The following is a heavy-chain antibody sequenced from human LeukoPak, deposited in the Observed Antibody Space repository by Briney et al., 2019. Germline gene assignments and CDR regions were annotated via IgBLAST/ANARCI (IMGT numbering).Heavy chain of an antibody. D-gene: IGHD3-3*01. J-gene: IGHJ5*02. CDR2: ISAYNGNT. CDR1: GGTFSSYG. CDR3: ARDGGLRFLEWPDNWFDP. Sequence: ASVKVSCKASGGTFSSYGISWVRQAPGQGLEWMGWISAYNGNTNYAQKLQGRVTMTTDTSTSTAYMELRSLRSDDTAVYYCARDGGLRFLEWPDNWFDPWGQGTLVTVSS. V-gene: IGHV1-18*01.